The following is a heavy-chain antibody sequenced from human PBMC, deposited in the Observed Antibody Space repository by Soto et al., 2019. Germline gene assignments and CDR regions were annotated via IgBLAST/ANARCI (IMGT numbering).Heavy chain of an antibody. D-gene: IGHD6-19*01. J-gene: IGHJ5*02. V-gene: IGHV3-21*01. Sequence: ESGGGLVKPGGSLRLSCAASGFTFSSYSMNWVRQAPGKGLEWVSSISSSSSYIYYADSVKGRFTISRDNAKNSLYLQMNSLRAEDTAVYYCAREVGWQQWLVFETDEPAVNNWFDPWGQGTLVTVSS. CDR2: ISSSSSYI. CDR1: GFTFSSYS. CDR3: AREVGWQQWLVFETDEPAVNNWFDP.